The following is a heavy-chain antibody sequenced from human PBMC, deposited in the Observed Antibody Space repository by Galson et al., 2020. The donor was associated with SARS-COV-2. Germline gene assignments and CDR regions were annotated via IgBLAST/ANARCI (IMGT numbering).Heavy chain of an antibody. D-gene: IGHD1-26*01. Sequence: ASVKVSCKASGYSFTSYGITWVRQAPGQGLEWMGWISGYEGDTKYTENLQGRVIMTTDTSTSTAYVELRSLSSDDTAVYYCARGDSGGYYHYGMDVWGQGTTVTVSS. CDR3: ARGDSGGYYHYGMDV. V-gene: IGHV1-18*01. J-gene: IGHJ6*02. CDR1: GYSFTSYG. CDR2: ISGYEGDT.